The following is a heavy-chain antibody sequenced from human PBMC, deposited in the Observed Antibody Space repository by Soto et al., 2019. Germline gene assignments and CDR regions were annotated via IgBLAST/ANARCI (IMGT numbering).Heavy chain of an antibody. Sequence: GGSLRLSCAASGFTFNNFAMHWVRQAPGKGLEWVAVISYDGGDKYYADSVKGRFTISRDNSKNTLYLQMNSLRAEDTAVYYCAKDTAAAGSQPGDYWGQGTLVTVSS. CDR1: GFTFNNFA. CDR2: ISYDGGDK. V-gene: IGHV3-30*18. CDR3: AKDTAAAGSQPGDY. J-gene: IGHJ4*02. D-gene: IGHD6-13*01.